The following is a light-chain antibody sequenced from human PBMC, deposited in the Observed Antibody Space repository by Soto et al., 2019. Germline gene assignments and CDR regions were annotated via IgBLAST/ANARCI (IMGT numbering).Light chain of an antibody. J-gene: IGKJ1*01. CDR3: QQYNNWPRT. CDR2: GAS. CDR1: QSVRSN. Sequence: EIVMTQSPATLSVSPGERATLSYRASQSVRSNLAWYQQKHGQAPRLLIYGASTRATGIPARFSGSGSGTEFTLTISSLQSEDFAVYYCQQYNNWPRTFGQGTKVEIK. V-gene: IGKV3-15*01.